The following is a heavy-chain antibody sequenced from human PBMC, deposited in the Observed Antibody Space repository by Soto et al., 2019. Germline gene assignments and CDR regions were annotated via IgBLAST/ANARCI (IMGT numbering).Heavy chain of an antibody. CDR2: MNPNSGNT. CDR3: AQSKVGATSNYFDY. V-gene: IGHV1-8*01. Sequence: ASVKVSCKASGYTFTSYDINWVRQATGQGPEWMGWMNPNSGNTGYAQKFQGRVTMTRNTSISTAYMELSSLRSEDTAVYYCAQSKVGATSNYFDYWGQGTLVTVSS. CDR1: GYTFTSYD. J-gene: IGHJ4*02. D-gene: IGHD1-26*01.